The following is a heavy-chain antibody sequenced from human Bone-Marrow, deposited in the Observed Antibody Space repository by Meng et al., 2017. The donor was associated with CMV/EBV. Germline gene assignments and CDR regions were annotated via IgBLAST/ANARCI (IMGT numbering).Heavy chain of an antibody. CDR1: GGSISSSSYY. D-gene: IGHD3-3*01. Sequence: GSLRLSCTVSGGSISSSSYYWGWIRQPPGKGLEWIGSIYYSGSTYYNPSLKSRVTISVDTSKNQFSLKLRSVTDADTAVYYGASFWSGYYLHYYYDGMDVWGQGTTVTVSS. V-gene: IGHV4-39*01. CDR3: ASFWSGYYLHYYYDGMDV. CDR2: IYYSGST. J-gene: IGHJ6*02.